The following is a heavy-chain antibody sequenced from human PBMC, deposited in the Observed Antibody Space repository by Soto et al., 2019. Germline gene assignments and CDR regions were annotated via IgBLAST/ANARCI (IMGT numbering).Heavy chain of an antibody. CDR3: AKEFRERSGPWYLDL. Sequence: QVQLVESGGGVIQPGMSPRLSCAASGFTFSNYGIHWVRQPAGKGMEWVAVVANDGTVTYYADSVKGRFTISRNNAKNTAYLQMDSLRDDDTAIYYCAKEFRERSGPWYLDLWGCGTLITVSS. V-gene: IGHV3-30*18. CDR2: VANDGTVT. CDR1: GFTFSNYG. J-gene: IGHJ2*01. D-gene: IGHD1-26*01.